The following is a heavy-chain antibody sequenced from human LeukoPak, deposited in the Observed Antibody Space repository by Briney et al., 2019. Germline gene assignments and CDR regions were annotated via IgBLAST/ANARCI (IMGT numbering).Heavy chain of an antibody. Sequence: GGSRRLSCAASGFTVSSNYMSWDRQAPGKGLEWVADLSYDGTNKYYIDSVKGRFTISRDNSKNTLYLQMNSLRGEDTAVYYCARVRRTGYHFYGMDVWGQGTTVTVSS. CDR1: GFTVSSNY. CDR3: ARVRRTGYHFYGMDV. CDR2: LSYDGTNK. V-gene: IGHV3-30*03. D-gene: IGHD3/OR15-3a*01. J-gene: IGHJ6*02.